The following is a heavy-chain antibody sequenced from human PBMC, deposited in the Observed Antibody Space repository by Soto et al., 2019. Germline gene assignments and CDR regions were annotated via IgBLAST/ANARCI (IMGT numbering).Heavy chain of an antibody. CDR2: IYYSGST. Sequence: SETLSLTCTVSGGSISSYYWSWIRQPPGKGLEWIGYIYYSGSTNYNPSLKSRVTISVDTSKNQFSLKLSSVTAADTAVYYCARRTRGSFDYWGQGTLVTVSS. D-gene: IGHD5-12*01. J-gene: IGHJ4*02. CDR1: GGSISSYY. V-gene: IGHV4-59*08. CDR3: ARRTRGSFDY.